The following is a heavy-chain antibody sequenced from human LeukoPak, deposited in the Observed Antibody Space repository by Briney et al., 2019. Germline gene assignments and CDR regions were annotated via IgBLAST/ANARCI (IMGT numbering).Heavy chain of an antibody. D-gene: IGHD3-22*01. CDR3: ARDGSYYDSSGYYSY. CDR1: GFTFSSYW. V-gene: IGHV3-74*01. J-gene: IGHJ4*02. CDR2: INSDGSST. Sequence: PGGSLRLSCAASGFTFSSYWMHWVRQAPGKGLVWVSRINSDGSSTSYADSVKGRFTISRDNAKNTLYLQMNSLRAEDTAVYYCARDGSYYDSSGYYSYWGQGTLVTVSS.